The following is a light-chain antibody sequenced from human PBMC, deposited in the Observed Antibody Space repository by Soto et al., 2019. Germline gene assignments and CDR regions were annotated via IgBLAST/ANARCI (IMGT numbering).Light chain of an antibody. Sequence: EIVLTQSPATLSLSPGERATLSCRASQSVSSYLAWYQHKPGQAPRLLISDASNRATGIPARFSGSGSGTDFSLTISSLEPEDFAVYYCQQRSNWPPWTFGQGTKVDIK. CDR3: QQRSNWPPWT. V-gene: IGKV3-11*01. CDR1: QSVSSY. J-gene: IGKJ1*01. CDR2: DAS.